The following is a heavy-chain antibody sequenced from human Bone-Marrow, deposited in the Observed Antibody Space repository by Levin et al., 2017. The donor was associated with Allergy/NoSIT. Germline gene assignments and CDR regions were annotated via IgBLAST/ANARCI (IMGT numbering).Heavy chain of an antibody. CDR1: GFNFTNYW. CDR2: IYPCGPDT. J-gene: IGHJ6*02. D-gene: IGHD5-24*01. V-gene: IGHV5-51*01. Sequence: GESLKISCKISGFNFTNYWIGWVRQMPGKGLQWMGLIYPCGPDTRYSPSFQGQVTISADKATSTANLHWSSLQASDTGIYYCARFLGLEMSGYNYYAMDVWGQGTTVTVSS. CDR3: ARFLGLEMSGYNYYAMDV.